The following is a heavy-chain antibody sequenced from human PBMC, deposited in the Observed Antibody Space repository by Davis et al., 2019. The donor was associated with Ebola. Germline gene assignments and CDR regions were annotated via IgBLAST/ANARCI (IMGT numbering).Heavy chain of an antibody. CDR1: GFTFSNYY. J-gene: IGHJ3*02. Sequence: GESLKISCAASGFTFSNYYMSWIRQAPGKGLEWASFISSSSSYTNYADSVKGRFTISRDNAKNSLYLQMNSLRAEDTAVYYCARGAYSIPGIAVAGTPDAFDIWGQGTMVTVSS. CDR2: ISSSSSYT. V-gene: IGHV3-11*06. D-gene: IGHD6-19*01. CDR3: ARGAYSIPGIAVAGTPDAFDI.